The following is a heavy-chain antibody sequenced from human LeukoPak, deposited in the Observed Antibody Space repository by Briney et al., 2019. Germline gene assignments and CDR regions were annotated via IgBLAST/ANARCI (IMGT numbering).Heavy chain of an antibody. D-gene: IGHD4-23*01. V-gene: IGHV1-69*05. CDR2: IIPIFGTA. CDR3: ARGVFYGGNSYFDY. J-gene: IGHJ4*02. CDR1: GGTFSSYA. Sequence: SVKVSCXASGGTFSSYAIRWVRQAHGQGLEWMGRIIPIFGTANYAQKFQGRVTITTDESTSTAYMELSSLRSEDTAVYYCARGVFYGGNSYFDYWGQGTLVTVSS.